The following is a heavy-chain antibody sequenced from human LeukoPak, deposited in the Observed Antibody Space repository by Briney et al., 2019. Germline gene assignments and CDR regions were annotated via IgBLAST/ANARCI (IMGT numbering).Heavy chain of an antibody. Sequence: ASVKVSCKASGYTFTSYGISWVRQAPGQGLEWMGWISAYNGNTNYAQKLQGRATMTTDTSTSTAYMELRSLRSDDTAVYYCARAEPIFLEWLPLDYWGQGTLVTVSS. CDR1: GYTFTSYG. V-gene: IGHV1-18*01. J-gene: IGHJ4*02. CDR2: ISAYNGNT. D-gene: IGHD3-3*01. CDR3: ARAEPIFLEWLPLDY.